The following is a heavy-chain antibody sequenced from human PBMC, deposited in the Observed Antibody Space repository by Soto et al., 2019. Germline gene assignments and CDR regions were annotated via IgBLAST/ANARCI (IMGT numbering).Heavy chain of an antibody. CDR3: ARDPGYSSGWYQGRNYYYYYGMDV. CDR2: IIPIFGTA. V-gene: IGHV1-69*13. CDR1: GGTFSSYA. J-gene: IGHJ6*02. Sequence: GASVKVSCKASGGTFSSYAISWVRQAPGQGLEWMGGIIPIFGTANYAQKFQGRVMITADESTSTAYMELSSLRSEDTAVYYCARDPGYSSGWYQGRNYYYYYGMDVWGQGTTVTVSS. D-gene: IGHD6-19*01.